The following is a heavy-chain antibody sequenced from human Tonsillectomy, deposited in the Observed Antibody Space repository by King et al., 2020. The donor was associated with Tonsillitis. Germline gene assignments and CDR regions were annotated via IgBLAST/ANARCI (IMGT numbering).Heavy chain of an antibody. CDR1: GFSFRSFG. Sequence: VQLVESGGGVVQPGRSLRLSCAASGFSFRSFGVNWVRQAPGKGLEWVALVSYVGSNKFYADSVKGRFTISRDNSKNTVDLQMPTLRIEDTGVYYFARGSGDLDYWGQGTQVTVSS. D-gene: IGHD7-27*01. J-gene: IGHJ4*02. V-gene: IGHV3-30*03. CDR2: VSYVGSNK. CDR3: ARGSGDLDY.